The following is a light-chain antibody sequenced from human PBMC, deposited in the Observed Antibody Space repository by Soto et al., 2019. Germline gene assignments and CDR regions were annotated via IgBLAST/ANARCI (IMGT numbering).Light chain of an antibody. J-gene: IGLJ3*02. CDR1: SSDVGAYNY. Sequence: QSALTQPPSASGSPGQSITISCTGTSSDVGAYNYVSWYQQHPGKAPKLMIYEVSYRPSGVSDRFSGSRSGNTASLTISGLQAEDESDYYCSSYTSSTTWVFGGGTQLTVL. CDR2: EVS. CDR3: SSYTSSTTWV. V-gene: IGLV2-14*01.